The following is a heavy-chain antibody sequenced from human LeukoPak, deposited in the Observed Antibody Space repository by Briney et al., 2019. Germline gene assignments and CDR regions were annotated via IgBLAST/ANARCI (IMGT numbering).Heavy chain of an antibody. V-gene: IGHV3-48*01. CDR3: ARVGYCSSTSCPTFDY. D-gene: IGHD2-2*01. J-gene: IGHJ4*02. Sequence: PGGSPRLSCAASGFTFSSYSMNWVRQAPGKGLEWVSYISSSSSTIYYADSVKGRFTISRDNAKNSLYLQMNSLRAEDTAVYYCARVGYCSSTSCPTFDYWGQGTLVTVSS. CDR2: ISSSSSTI. CDR1: GFTFSSYS.